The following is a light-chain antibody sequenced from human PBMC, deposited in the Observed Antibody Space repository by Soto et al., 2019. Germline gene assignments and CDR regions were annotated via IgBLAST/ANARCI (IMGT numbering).Light chain of an antibody. CDR3: QQYNSDPGT. CDR2: KAS. Sequence: DIQMTQSPSTLSASVGDRVTIACLASQSINSWLAWYQQKPGKAPKLLISKASSLESGVPSRFSGSGSGTEFTLTISSLQPDDFAAYYCQQYNSDPGTFGQGTKVEIK. CDR1: QSINSW. J-gene: IGKJ1*01. V-gene: IGKV1-5*03.